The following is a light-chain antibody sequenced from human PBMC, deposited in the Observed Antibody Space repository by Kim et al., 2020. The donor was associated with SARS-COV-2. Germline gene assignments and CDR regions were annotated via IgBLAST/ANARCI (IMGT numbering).Light chain of an antibody. CDR3: QQYVNSLLT. V-gene: IGKV3-20*01. CDR1: QSVISSY. CDR2: GAS. Sequence: PGDRATLSCRASQSVISSYLAWYQQKPGQAPRLVIYGASSRATGIPDRFSGSGSGTDFTLTISRLEPEDFAVYYCQQYVNSLLTFGGGTKVDIK. J-gene: IGKJ4*01.